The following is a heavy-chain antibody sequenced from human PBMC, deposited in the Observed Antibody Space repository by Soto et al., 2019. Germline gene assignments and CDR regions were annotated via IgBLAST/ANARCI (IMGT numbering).Heavy chain of an antibody. CDR2: IDWDDDK. D-gene: IGHD6-6*01. CDR1: GFSLSTSGMC. Sequence: SGPTLVNPTQTLTLTCTFSGFSLSTSGMCVSWIRQPPGKALEWLALIDWDDDKYYSTSLKTRLTISKDTSKNQVVLTMTNMDPGDTATYFCARIRAGEYGSASVDWYFELWGRGTLVTVPS. V-gene: IGHV2-70*13. J-gene: IGHJ2*01. CDR3: ARIRAGEYGSASVDWYFEL.